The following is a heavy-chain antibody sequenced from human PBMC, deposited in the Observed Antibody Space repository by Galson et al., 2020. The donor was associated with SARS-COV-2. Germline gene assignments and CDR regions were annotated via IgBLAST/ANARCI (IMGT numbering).Heavy chain of an antibody. J-gene: IGHJ2*01. CDR3: ARLDSSPYWYFDL. Sequence: HGESLKISCKGSGYSFTSYWISWVRLMPGKGLEWMGRIDPSDSYTNYSPSFQGHVTISADKSISTAYLQWSSLKASDTAMYYCARLDSSPYWYFDLWGRGTLVTVSS. CDR2: IDPSDSYT. D-gene: IGHD6-13*01. V-gene: IGHV5-10-1*01. CDR1: GYSFTSYW.